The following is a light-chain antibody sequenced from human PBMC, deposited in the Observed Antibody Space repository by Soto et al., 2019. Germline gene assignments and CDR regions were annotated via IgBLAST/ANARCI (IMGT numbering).Light chain of an antibody. CDR3: QVWDSTSDPVV. V-gene: IGLV3-21*02. Sequence: SYELTQSPSVSVAPGQTARISCEEDNIGTKSVHWYQQKPGQAPVLVVYDDNDRPSGIPERFSGSNSGTTATLAISRVEAGDEAHYYCQVWDSTSDPVVFGGGTKVTVL. J-gene: IGLJ2*01. CDR2: DDN. CDR1: NIGTKS.